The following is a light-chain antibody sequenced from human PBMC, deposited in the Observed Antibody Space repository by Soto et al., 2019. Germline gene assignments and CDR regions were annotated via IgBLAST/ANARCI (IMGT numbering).Light chain of an antibody. CDR1: QSVSSN. CDR3: QQYHNWWT. J-gene: IGKJ1*01. CDR2: GAS. V-gene: IGKV3-15*01. Sequence: IEMTQSPATLSVSPGERATLSCRASQSVSSNLVWYQQKPGQAPRLLIYGASTRVTGIPARFSGSGSGTEFTPTISSLQSEDFAVYHCQQYHNWWTFGQGTKVDIK.